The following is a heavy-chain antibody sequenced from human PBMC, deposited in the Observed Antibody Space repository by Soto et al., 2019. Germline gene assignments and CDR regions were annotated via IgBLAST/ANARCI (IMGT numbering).Heavy chain of an antibody. CDR3: ARSQGGSSSLDIYYYYYYGMDV. D-gene: IGHD2-15*01. CDR2: VIPIFGTP. CDR1: GGTFSTYA. Sequence: QVQLVQSGAEVKKPGSSVKVSCKAPGGTFSTYAISWVRQAPGQGLEWMGGVIPIFGTPKYAQKFQGRVTITADDSTSTGYMELRSPRSEDTAVYYCARSQGGSSSLDIYYYYYYGMDVWGQGTTVTVSS. V-gene: IGHV1-69*01. J-gene: IGHJ6*02.